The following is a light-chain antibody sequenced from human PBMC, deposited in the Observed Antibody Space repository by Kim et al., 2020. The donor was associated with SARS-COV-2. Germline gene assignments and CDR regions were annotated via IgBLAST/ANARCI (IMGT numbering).Light chain of an antibody. CDR1: SSDVGGYNY. Sequence: QSVLTQPASVSGSPGQSITLSCTGTSSDVGGYNYVSWYQQHPGKAPKLMIYEVSNRPSGVSNRFSGSKSGNTASLTISGLQAEDEADYYCSSYTSSSSWVFGEGTQRTV. J-gene: IGLJ3*02. CDR2: EVS. CDR3: SSYTSSSSWV. V-gene: IGLV2-14*01.